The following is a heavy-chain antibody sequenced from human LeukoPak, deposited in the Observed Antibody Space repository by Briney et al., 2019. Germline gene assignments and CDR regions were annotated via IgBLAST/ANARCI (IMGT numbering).Heavy chain of an antibody. J-gene: IGHJ4*02. CDR3: AKGDVVTAIFPLDY. D-gene: IGHD5-12*01. Sequence: GGSLRLSCAASGFTFSSYAMSWVRQAPGKGLEWVSGISGSGGTTYYADSVQGRFTISRDNAKKTLFLQMSSLRAEDTAVYYCAKGDVVTAIFPLDYWGQGTLVIVSS. CDR1: GFTFSSYA. CDR2: ISGSGGTT. V-gene: IGHV3-23*01.